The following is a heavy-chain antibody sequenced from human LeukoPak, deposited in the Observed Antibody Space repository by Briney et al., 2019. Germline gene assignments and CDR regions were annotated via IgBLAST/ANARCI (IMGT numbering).Heavy chain of an antibody. J-gene: IGHJ3*02. CDR3: AKRDYCSSTSCHDAFDI. CDR2: ISGSGGST. D-gene: IGHD2-2*01. CDR1: GFTFSSYA. V-gene: IGHV3-23*01. Sequence: GGSLRLSCAASGFTFSSYAMSWVRQAPGKGLEWVSAISGSGGSTYYADSVKGRFTISRDSSKNTLYLQMNSLRAEDTAVYYCAKRDYCSSTSCHDAFDIWGQGTMVTVSS.